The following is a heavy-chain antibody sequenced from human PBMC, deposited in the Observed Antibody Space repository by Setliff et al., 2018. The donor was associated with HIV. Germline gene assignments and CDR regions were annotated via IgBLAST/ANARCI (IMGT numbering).Heavy chain of an antibody. CDR3: ARAGVVEGYYYYYYMDV. D-gene: IGHD2-15*01. J-gene: IGHJ6*03. CDR1: GFTFDSYS. Sequence: GGSLRLSCATSGFTFDSYSIIWVRQAPGKGLEWVSYISGLGGGTIYYADSVRGRFTISRDDAEKSVYLQMNSLRAEDTAVYYCARAGVVEGYYYYYYMDVRGKGTTVTVSS. CDR2: ISGLGGGTI. V-gene: IGHV3-48*01.